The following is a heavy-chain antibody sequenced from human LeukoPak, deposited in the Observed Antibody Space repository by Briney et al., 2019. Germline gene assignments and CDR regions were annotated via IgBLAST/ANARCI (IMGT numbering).Heavy chain of an antibody. V-gene: IGHV3-23*01. CDR2: IGGSGVGT. CDR1: GFTFSTYA. CDR3: AKGFSGHDSDFDY. D-gene: IGHD5-12*01. J-gene: IGHJ4*02. Sequence: GGSLRLSCAASGFTFSTYAMSWVRQAPGKGLEWVSAIGGSGVGTYYADSVKGRFTISRENSKTTLDLQMNSLRAEDTAVYYCAKGFSGHDSDFDYWGQGTPVTVSS.